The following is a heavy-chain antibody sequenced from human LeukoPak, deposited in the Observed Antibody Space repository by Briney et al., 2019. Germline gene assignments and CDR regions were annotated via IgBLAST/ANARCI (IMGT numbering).Heavy chain of an antibody. D-gene: IGHD3-16*01. V-gene: IGHV3-23*01. CDR3: ARVGDY. Sequence: QPGGSLRLTCAASGFTFSNYAMSWVRQAPGKGLEWVSAISGSGSTTYYADSVKGRFTISRDNSKNTLYLQINSLRVEDTAIFYCARVGDYWGQGTLVTVSS. CDR2: ISGSGSTT. J-gene: IGHJ4*02. CDR1: GFTFSNYA.